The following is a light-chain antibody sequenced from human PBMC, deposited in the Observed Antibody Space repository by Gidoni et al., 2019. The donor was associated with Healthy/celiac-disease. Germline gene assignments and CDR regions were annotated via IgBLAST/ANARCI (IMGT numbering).Light chain of an antibody. V-gene: IGKV1-39*01. CDR3: QQSDSTPQT. J-gene: IGKJ1*01. CDR1: QSIISY. CDR2: AAS. Sequence: DLQMPQSPSSLSASVGDRVTITCRESQSIISYLNWYQQKPGKAPKLLIYAASSLQSGVPSRCSGSGSGKDFTITISSLQHEDVANYYCQQSDSTPQTFGQGTKVEIK.